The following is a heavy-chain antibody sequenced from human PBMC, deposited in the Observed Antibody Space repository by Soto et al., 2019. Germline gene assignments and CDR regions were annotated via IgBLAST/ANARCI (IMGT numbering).Heavy chain of an antibody. J-gene: IGHJ6*02. CDR3: ARQNYSADYYYYGMDA. D-gene: IGHD5-18*01. Sequence: PGESLKISCKGSGYSFTSYWIGWVRQMPGKGLEWMGIIYPGDSDTRYSPSFQGQVTISADKSISTAYLQWSSLKASGTAMYYCARQNYSADYYYYGMDAWGQGTTVTVSS. V-gene: IGHV5-51*01. CDR1: GYSFTSYW. CDR2: IYPGDSDT.